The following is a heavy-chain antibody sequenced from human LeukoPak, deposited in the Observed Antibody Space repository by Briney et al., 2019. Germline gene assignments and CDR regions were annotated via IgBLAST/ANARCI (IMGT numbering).Heavy chain of an antibody. D-gene: IGHD1-26*01. CDR2: IYSGGST. V-gene: IGHV3-53*01. CDR3: ARVWANSGNYYGEDY. CDR1: GFTVSSNY. Sequence: GGSLRHSCAASGFTVSSNYMSWVRQAPGKGLEWVSVIYSGGSTYYADSVKGRFANSRDNSKNTLYLQMNSLRAEDTAVYYCARVWANSGNYYGEDYWGQGTLVTVSS. J-gene: IGHJ4*02.